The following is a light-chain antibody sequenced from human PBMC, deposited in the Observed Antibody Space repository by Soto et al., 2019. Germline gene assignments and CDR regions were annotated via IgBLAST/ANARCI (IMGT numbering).Light chain of an antibody. Sequence: QSVLTQPPSASGTPGQRVSISCSGSSSNIGSYTVNWYQQLPGTAPKLLIYSDNQRPSGVPGRFSASKSGTSASLAISGLQSEDEADYYCAGWDDSLNAVLFGGGTKLTVL. CDR3: AGWDDSLNAVL. CDR2: SDN. V-gene: IGLV1-44*01. J-gene: IGLJ2*01. CDR1: SSNIGSYT.